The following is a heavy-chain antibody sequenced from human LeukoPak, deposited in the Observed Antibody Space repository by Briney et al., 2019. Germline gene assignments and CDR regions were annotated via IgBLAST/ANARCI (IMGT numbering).Heavy chain of an antibody. CDR2: IRSKVYGGTT. CDR1: GFTFGDYA. CDR3: TRAMSYHYDTGGHYYVSDFDY. V-gene: IGHV3-49*03. D-gene: IGHD3-22*01. J-gene: IGHJ4*02. Sequence: GGSLRLSCIGSGFTFGDYAMSWFRQAPGAGLEWVGFIRSKVYGGTTEYAASVLGRFIISRTDSESIAYLQMHSLTIEDTAVYYCTRAMSYHYDTGGHYYVSDFDYWGQGILVTVSS.